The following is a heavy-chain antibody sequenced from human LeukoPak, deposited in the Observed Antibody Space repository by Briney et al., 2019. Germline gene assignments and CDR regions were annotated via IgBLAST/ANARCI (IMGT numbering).Heavy chain of an antibody. CDR1: GGSISSYY. CDR3: ARDLRSSGYYYYYGMDV. D-gene: IGHD3-22*01. J-gene: IGHJ6*02. V-gene: IGHV4-4*07. Sequence: PSETLSLTCTVSGGSISSYYWSWIRQPAGKGLEWIGRIYTSGSTNYNPSLKSRVTMSVDTSKNQFSLKLSSVTAADTAVYYCARDLRSSGYYYYYGMDVWGQGTTVTVSS. CDR2: IYTSGST.